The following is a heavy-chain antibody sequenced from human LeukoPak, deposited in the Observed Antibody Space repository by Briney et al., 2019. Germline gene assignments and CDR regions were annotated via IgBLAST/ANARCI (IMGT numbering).Heavy chain of an antibody. Sequence: ASVKVSCKASGGTFNDYAVNWVRQAPGQGLEWVGRIIPIFGIANYAQKFQGRVTITADKSTSTAYMELSSLRSEDTAVFFCADGRHPLYGEFISWGQGTLVTVSS. V-gene: IGHV1-69*04. CDR2: IIPIFGIA. CDR3: ADGRHPLYGEFIS. CDR1: GGTFNDYA. D-gene: IGHD4-17*01. J-gene: IGHJ5*02.